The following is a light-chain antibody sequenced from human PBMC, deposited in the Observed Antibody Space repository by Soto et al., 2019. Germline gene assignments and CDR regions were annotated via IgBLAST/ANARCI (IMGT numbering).Light chain of an antibody. Sequence: EIVLTQSPGTLSLSPGERATLSCRASQSVSSTYLAWYQQKPGQAPRLLIYGASSRATGIPDRFSGSGTGKDFTITISSLEPEDFAVYYCQQYGSSLWTFGQGTKLEIK. CDR1: QSVSSTY. CDR3: QQYGSSLWT. CDR2: GAS. V-gene: IGKV3-20*01. J-gene: IGKJ1*01.